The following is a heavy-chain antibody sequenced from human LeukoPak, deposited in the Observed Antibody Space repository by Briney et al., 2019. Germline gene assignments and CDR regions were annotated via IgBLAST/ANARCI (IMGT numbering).Heavy chain of an antibody. CDR3: ARVVPAIYYYDSSGFVDY. V-gene: IGHV4-61*01. CDR2: IYYSGST. CDR1: GVSVSSGRSY. D-gene: IGHD3-22*01. J-gene: IGHJ4*02. Sequence: SESLSLTCTVSGVSVSSGRSYWSWLRQPPGTGLESLGYIYYSGSTNYNPSLKSRVTISVDTSKNQFSLKLSSVTAADTAVYYCARVVPAIYYYDSSGFVDYWGQGTLVTVSS.